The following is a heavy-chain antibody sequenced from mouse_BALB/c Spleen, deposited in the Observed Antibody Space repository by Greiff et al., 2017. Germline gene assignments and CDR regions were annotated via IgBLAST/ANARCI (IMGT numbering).Heavy chain of an antibody. CDR1: GFTFSSYA. D-gene: IGHD3-1*01. J-gene: IGHJ1*01. V-gene: IGHV5-6-5*01. CDR2: ISSGGST. Sequence: EVKLVESGGGLVKPGGSLKLSCAASGFTFSSYAMSWVRQTPEKRLEWVASISSGGSTYYPDSVKGRFTISRDNARNILYLQMSSLRSEDTAMYYCARGRATDFDVWGAGTTVTVSS. CDR3: ARGRATDFDV.